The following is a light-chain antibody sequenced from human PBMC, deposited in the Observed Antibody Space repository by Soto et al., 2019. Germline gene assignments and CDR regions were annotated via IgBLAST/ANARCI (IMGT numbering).Light chain of an antibody. CDR2: DVT. CDR3: CSYASSSTYV. V-gene: IGLV2-23*02. CDR1: SSDVGSYNF. Sequence: QSVLTQPASVSGSPGQSITISCTGTSSDVGSYNFVSWYQQHPGKAPKLMIYDVTKRPSGVSDRFSGSRSGNTASLTISGLRAEDEADYYCCSYASSSTYVFGSGTKLTVL. J-gene: IGLJ1*01.